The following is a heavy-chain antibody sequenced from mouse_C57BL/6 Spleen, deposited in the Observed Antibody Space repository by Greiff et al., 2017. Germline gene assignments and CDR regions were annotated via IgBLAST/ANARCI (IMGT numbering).Heavy chain of an antibody. D-gene: IGHD2-3*01. V-gene: IGHV1-26*01. CDR1: GYTFTDYY. CDR2: INPNNGGT. Sequence: VQLQQSGPEVVKPGASVKISCKASGYTFTDYYMNWVKQSHGKSLEWIGDINPNNGGTSYNQKFKGKATLTVDKSSSTAYMELRSLTSEDSAVYYCARRGYDYFDYWGQGTTLTVSS. J-gene: IGHJ2*01. CDR3: ARRGYDYFDY.